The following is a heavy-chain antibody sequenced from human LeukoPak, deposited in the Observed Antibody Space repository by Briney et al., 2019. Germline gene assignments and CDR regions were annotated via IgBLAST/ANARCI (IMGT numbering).Heavy chain of an antibody. V-gene: IGHV5-51*01. CDR1: GYTFSSYW. J-gene: IGHJ4*02. CDR3: AKASTPIRGFCSTSSCTLFDH. D-gene: IGHD2-2*01. CDR2: IYPSDSDT. Sequence: PGESLKISCKGSGYTFSSYWIAWVRQMPGKGLEWMGVIYPSDSDTRYSPSFQGLVTISADKSISTAYLQWGSLKASDTAMYYCAKASTPIRGFCSTSSCTLFDHWGQGTLVTVSS.